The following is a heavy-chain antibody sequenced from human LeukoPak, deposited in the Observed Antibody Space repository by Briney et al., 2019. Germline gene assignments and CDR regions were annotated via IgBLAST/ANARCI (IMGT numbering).Heavy chain of an antibody. Sequence: TGGSLRLSCAASGFTFSSHAMSWVPPAPGKGLEWVSAISGSGGSTYYADSVKGRFTISRDNSKNTLYLQMNSLRAEDTAVYHCAKDLGSYYYYMDVWGKGTTVTVSS. CDR1: GFTFSSHA. CDR2: ISGSGGST. CDR3: AKDLGSYYYYMDV. V-gene: IGHV3-23*01. D-gene: IGHD3-10*01. J-gene: IGHJ6*03.